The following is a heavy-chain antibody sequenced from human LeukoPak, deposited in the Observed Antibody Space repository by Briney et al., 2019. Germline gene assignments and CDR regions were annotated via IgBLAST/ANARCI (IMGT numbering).Heavy chain of an antibody. V-gene: IGHV1-2*02. Sequence: GASVKVSCKASGYTFTGYYMHWVRQAPGQGLEWMGWINPNSGGTNYAQKFQGRVTMTRDTSISTAYMELSRLRSDDTAVYYCARGLIPRGEEHAYWGQGTLVTVSS. CDR2: INPNSGGT. CDR1: GYTFTGYY. D-gene: IGHD3-16*01. J-gene: IGHJ4*02. CDR3: ARGLIPRGEEHAY.